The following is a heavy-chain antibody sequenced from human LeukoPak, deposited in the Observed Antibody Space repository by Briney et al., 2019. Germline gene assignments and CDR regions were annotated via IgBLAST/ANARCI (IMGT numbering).Heavy chain of an antibody. Sequence: GGSLRLSCAASGFTFSNYGMIWVRQAPGKGLDWVSCIRCNGNNKVYADSVKGRFTISRDNSKNTLYLHINSLRAEDTAMYYCVKNNPLDYWGQGTLVIVS. V-gene: IGHV3-30*02. CDR2: IRCNGNNK. D-gene: IGHD1-14*01. CDR3: VKNNPLDY. J-gene: IGHJ4*02. CDR1: GFTFSNYG.